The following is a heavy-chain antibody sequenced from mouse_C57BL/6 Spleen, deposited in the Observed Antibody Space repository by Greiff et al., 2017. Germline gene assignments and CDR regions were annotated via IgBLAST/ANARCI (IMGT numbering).Heavy chain of an antibody. Sequence: VKLQQSGAELVRPGASVTLSCKASGYTFTDYEMHWVKQTPVHGLEWIGAIDPETGGTAYNQKFKGKAILTADKSSSSAYMELRSLTYEDSAVYYCTKGGTVAGVLDYWDQGTSLTVSS. CDR2: IDPETGGT. D-gene: IGHD1-1*01. CDR1: GYTFTDYE. CDR3: TKGGTVAGVLDY. J-gene: IGHJ2*02. V-gene: IGHV1-15*01.